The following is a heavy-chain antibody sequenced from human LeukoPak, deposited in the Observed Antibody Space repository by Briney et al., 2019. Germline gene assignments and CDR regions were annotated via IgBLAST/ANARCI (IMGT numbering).Heavy chain of an antibody. J-gene: IGHJ4*02. V-gene: IGHV3-7*01. CDR3: ARDDVGPDY. Sequence: VDSVKGRFTISRVNAKNSLYLQMNSLRAEDTAMYYCARDDVGPDYWGQGTLVTVSS.